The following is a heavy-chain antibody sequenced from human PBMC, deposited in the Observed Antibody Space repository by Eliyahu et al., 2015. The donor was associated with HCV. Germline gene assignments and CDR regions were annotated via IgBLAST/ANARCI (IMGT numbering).Heavy chain of an antibody. J-gene: IGHJ4*02. CDR2: INTYSGNA. Sequence: QVQLVQSGSELKKPGASVKISCKASGYTFTSHAMNWVRQAPGQGLEWMGWINTYSGNADYAQDFTGRFVFSLDTSVSTAFLQIFGLKAEDTAVYYCVRGRGNYYDIATGYSLLDYWGQGTLVPVSS. CDR1: GYTFTSHA. V-gene: IGHV7-4-1*01. CDR3: VRGRGNYYDIATGYSLLDY. D-gene: IGHD3-9*01.